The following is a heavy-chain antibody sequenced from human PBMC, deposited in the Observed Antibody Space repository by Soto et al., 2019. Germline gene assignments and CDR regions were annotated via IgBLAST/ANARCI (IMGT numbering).Heavy chain of an antibody. CDR3: ARDAGNWNDGIDDYFYGMDV. CDR2: INIDNGDT. V-gene: IGHV1-18*01. Sequence: QVHLVQSGAEVKKPGASVKVSCKASGYTFPSYGISWMRQAPGQGLEWMGWINIDNGDTNYAQKFQGRVTMTSDTSTSTANMELRSMRSDDTAVYYCARDAGNWNDGIDDYFYGMDVWGQGTTVTVSS. J-gene: IGHJ6*02. D-gene: IGHD1-1*01. CDR1: GYTFPSYG.